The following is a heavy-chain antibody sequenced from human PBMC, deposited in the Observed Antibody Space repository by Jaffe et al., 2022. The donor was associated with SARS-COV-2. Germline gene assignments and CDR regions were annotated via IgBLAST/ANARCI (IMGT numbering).Heavy chain of an antibody. Sequence: QVQLVQSGSELKKPGASVKVSCEASGYSFSDHALSWVRQAPGQGLEWMGWINTITGNPTYAQDSTGRFVFSLDTSVRTAYLRISTLKAEDTAVYYCARSSTWYATDFDFWGQGTLVTVSS. CDR3: ARSSTWYATDFDF. J-gene: IGHJ4*02. V-gene: IGHV7-4-1*02. CDR1: GYSFSDHA. CDR2: INTITGNP. D-gene: IGHD6-13*01.